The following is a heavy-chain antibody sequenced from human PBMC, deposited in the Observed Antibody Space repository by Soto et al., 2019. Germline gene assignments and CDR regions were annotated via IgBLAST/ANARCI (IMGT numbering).Heavy chain of an antibody. D-gene: IGHD3-3*01. Sequence: GGSLRLSCAVSGFTFSSDGMHWVRQAPGKGLEWVAHISYDGSNEHYVDSVKGRFTISRDNSKNTLYLQMNSLRAEDTAVYYCAKCLPRPSIFSVVINGLDHWGQGTQVTVSS. CDR1: GFTFSSDG. CDR3: AKCLPRPSIFSVVINGLDH. J-gene: IGHJ5*02. V-gene: IGHV3-30*18. CDR2: ISYDGSNE.